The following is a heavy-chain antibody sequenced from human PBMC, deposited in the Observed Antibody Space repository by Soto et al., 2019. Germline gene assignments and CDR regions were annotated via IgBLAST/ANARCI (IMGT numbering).Heavy chain of an antibody. CDR3: VKKHEFYFDY. CDR1: GFIFDDYA. V-gene: IGHV3-9*01. Sequence: EVQLVESGGGLVQPGRSLRLSCAASGFIFDDYAMHWVRQVPGKGLEWVSGISWNSDDRAYADSVKGRFTISRDNAKNALYLQINSLRAEDTAFYYCVKKHEFYFDYWGQGTLVTVSS. CDR2: ISWNSDDR. J-gene: IGHJ4*01.